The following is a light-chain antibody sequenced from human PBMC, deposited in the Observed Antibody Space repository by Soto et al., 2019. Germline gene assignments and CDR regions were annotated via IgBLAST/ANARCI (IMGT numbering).Light chain of an antibody. CDR1: STDVGGYSY. CDR3: GSYSSTDTPFV. CDR2: EVS. Sequence: QSALAQPSSVSGSPGQSITISCTGTSTDVGGYSYVSWYQHHSGKAPKLLIYEVSNRPSGVSDRFSGSKSVSTASLTISGLQAEDESDYYCGSYSSTDTPFVFGTGTKVTVL. V-gene: IGLV2-14*01. J-gene: IGLJ1*01.